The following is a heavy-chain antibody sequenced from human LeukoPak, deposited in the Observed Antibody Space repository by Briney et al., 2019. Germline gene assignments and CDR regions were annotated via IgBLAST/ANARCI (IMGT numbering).Heavy chain of an antibody. D-gene: IGHD3-10*01. CDR3: ARTRYYYNSRSYGAPYYFDY. CDR1: GGSISTYY. J-gene: IGHJ4*02. Sequence: SETLSLTCTVSGGSISTYYWNWIRQPPGKGLEWIGYIYYSGRTNYNPSLKSRVSISIDTSKNQFSLKLSSVTAADTAVYYCARTRYYYNSRSYGAPYYFDYWGQGTLVTVSS. CDR2: IYYSGRT. V-gene: IGHV4-59*08.